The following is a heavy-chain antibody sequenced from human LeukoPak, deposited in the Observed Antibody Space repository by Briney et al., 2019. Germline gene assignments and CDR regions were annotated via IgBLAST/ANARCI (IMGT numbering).Heavy chain of an antibody. J-gene: IGHJ4*02. CDR1: GFTFTSSA. CDR3: VILVGATGQVDY. CDR2: IVVGSGNT. V-gene: IGHV1-58*01. D-gene: IGHD1-26*01. Sequence: GASVKVSCKASGFTFTSSAVQWVRQARGQRLEWIGWIVVGSGNTNYAQKFQERVTITRDMSTSTAYMELSSLRSEDTAVYYCVILVGATGQVDYWGQGTLVTVSS.